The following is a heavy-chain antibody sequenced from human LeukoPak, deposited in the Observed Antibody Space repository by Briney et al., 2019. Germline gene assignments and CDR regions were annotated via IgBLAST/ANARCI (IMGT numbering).Heavy chain of an antibody. J-gene: IGHJ4*02. V-gene: IGHV3-30*18. CDR3: AKGPRFGDLYFDY. CDR1: GFTFSSYG. D-gene: IGHD3-16*01. CDR2: ISYDGSNK. Sequence: GGSLRLSCAASGFTFSSYGMPWVRQAPGKGLEWVAVISYDGSNKYYADSVKGRFTISRDNSKNTLYLQMNSLRAEDTAVYYCAKGPRFGDLYFDYWGQGTLVTVSS.